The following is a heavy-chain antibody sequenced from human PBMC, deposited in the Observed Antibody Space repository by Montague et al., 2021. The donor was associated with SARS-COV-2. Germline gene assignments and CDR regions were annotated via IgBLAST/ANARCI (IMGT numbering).Heavy chain of an antibody. D-gene: IGHD3-22*01. V-gene: IGHV4-61*02. J-gene: IGHJ6*03. CDR1: GGSISSGSYY. CDR2: IYTGGST. Sequence: TLSLTCTVSGGSISSGSYYWSWIRQPAGKGLEWIGRIYTGGSTNYNPSLKSRVTISVDTSKNQFSLKLSSVTAADTAVYYCARGRSETMIVVVVPLYYYYMDVWGKGITVTVSS. CDR3: ARGRSETMIVVVVPLYYYYMDV.